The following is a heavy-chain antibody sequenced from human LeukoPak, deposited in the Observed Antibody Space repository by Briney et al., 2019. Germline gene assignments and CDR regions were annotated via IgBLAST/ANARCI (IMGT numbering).Heavy chain of an antibody. Sequence: SVKVSCKASGYTFTSYGISWVRQAPGQGLEWMGRIIPILGIANYAQKFQGRVTITADKSTSTAYMELSSLRSEDTAVYYCARGVWGESLGDWGQGTLVTVSS. D-gene: IGHD3-16*01. CDR2: IIPILGIA. V-gene: IGHV1-69*04. CDR1: GYTFTSYG. CDR3: ARGVWGESLGD. J-gene: IGHJ4*02.